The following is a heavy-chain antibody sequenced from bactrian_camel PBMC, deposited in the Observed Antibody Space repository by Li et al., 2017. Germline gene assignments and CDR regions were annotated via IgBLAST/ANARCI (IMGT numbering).Heavy chain of an antibody. V-gene: IGHV3S40*01. Sequence: DVQLVESGDGLVQSGGSLRLSCVASGFAISGHGMSWVRQPPGKKLEWVSSITASGTTSYSNSVRGRFTISRDNAKNTLYLQLDSLRTEDTATYYCAKGRPRLGLVAADLDRGQGTQVTVS. J-gene: IGHJ4*01. CDR3: AKGRPRLGLVAADLD. D-gene: IGHD7*01. CDR1: GFAISGHG. CDR2: ITASGTT.